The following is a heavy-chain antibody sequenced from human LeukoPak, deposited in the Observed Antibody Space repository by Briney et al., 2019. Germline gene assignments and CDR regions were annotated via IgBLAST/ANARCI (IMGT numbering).Heavy chain of an antibody. CDR1: GGSISSYY. D-gene: IGHD5-24*01. CDR2: IYSTGST. V-gene: IGHV4-59*01. J-gene: IGHJ2*01. Sequence: SETLSLTCTVSGGSISSYYWSWLRQSPGKGLEWIGYIYSTGSTNHNPSLKSRVTISVDTSKNQFSLKLSSVTAADTAVYYCARDRRRRDGYTLYWYFDLWGRGTLVTVSS. CDR3: ARDRRRRDGYTLYWYFDL.